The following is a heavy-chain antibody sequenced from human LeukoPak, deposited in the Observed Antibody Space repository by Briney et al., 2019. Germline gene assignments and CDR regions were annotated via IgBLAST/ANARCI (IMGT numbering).Heavy chain of an antibody. CDR2: ISPDSNFK. Sequence: GESLRLSCAASGFTFSTYSMNWLRLAPGKGLEWVSSISPDSNFKYYVDSVKGRFTTSRDNAKNSLYLQMNSLGAEDTALYYCRRSPDYDILTGYHDAFDIWGQGTMVTVSS. CDR1: GFTFSTYS. V-gene: IGHV3-21*04. J-gene: IGHJ3*02. CDR3: RRSPDYDILTGYHDAFDI. D-gene: IGHD3-9*01.